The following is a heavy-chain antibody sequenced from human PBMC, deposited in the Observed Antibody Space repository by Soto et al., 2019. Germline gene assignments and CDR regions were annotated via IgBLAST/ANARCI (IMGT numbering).Heavy chain of an antibody. Sequence: SETLSLTCTVSGGSISSGGYYWSWIRQHPGKGLEWIGYIYYSGSTYYNPSLKSRVTISVDTSKNQFSLKLSSATAADTAVYYCARRIGRGAFDIWGQGTMVTVSS. V-gene: IGHV4-31*03. CDR3: ARRIGRGAFDI. D-gene: IGHD2-15*01. CDR2: IYYSGST. CDR1: GGSISSGGYY. J-gene: IGHJ3*02.